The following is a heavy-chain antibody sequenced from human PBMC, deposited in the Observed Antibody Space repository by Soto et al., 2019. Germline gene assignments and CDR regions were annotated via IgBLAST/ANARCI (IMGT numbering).Heavy chain of an antibody. V-gene: IGHV3-11*01. D-gene: IGHD1-1*01. CDR3: ARGAHLDYYYYYMDV. CDR1: GFTFRDYY. CDR2: ISSSGSTI. Sequence: GGSLRLSCAASGFTFRDYYMSWIRQAPGKGLERVSYISSSGSTIYYADSVKGRFTISRDNAKNSLYLQMNSLRAEDTAVYYFARGAHLDYYYYYMDVWGKGTTVTVSS. J-gene: IGHJ6*03.